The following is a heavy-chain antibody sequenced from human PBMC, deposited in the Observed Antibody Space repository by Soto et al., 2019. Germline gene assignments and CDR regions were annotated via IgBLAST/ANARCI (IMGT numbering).Heavy chain of an antibody. V-gene: IGHV1-46*01. J-gene: IGHJ4*02. CDR3: ARSLLQGDF. D-gene: IGHD2-21*01. Sequence: QVQLVQSGAEVKKPGASVKGSCKASGYTFIHYYIHWVRQAPGQGLEWMAIINPNGGSTNYAQKFQGRVTVTSDTSTSTASMELNSLGSDDTAVYFCARSLLQGDFWGQGTLVTVSS. CDR2: INPNGGST. CDR1: GYTFIHYY.